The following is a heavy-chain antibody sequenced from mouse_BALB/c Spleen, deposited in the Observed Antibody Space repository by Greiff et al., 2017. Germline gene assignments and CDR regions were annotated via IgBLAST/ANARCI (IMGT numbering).Heavy chain of an antibody. CDR1: GYTFTSYW. CDR2: IFPGTGTT. Sequence: QVQLQQSGAELVKPGASVKLSCKTSGYTFTSYWIQWVKQRPGQGLGWIGEIFPGTGTTYYNEKFKGKATLTIDTSSSTAYMQLSSLTSEDSAVYFCARSEDGYYGMDYWGQGTSVTVSS. V-gene: IGHV1S132*01. CDR3: ARSEDGYYGMDY. D-gene: IGHD2-3*01. J-gene: IGHJ4*01.